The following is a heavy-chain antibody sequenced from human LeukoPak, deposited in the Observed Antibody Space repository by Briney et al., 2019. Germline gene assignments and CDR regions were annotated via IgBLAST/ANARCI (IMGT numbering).Heavy chain of an antibody. CDR2: IYYSGST. CDR3: ARGHYDFWSGPYYYYYMDV. CDR1: GGSFGSYY. Sequence: SETLSLTCTVSGGSFGSYYWSWIRQPPGKGLEWIGYIYYSGSTNYNPSLKSRVTISVDTSKNQFSLKLSSVTAADTAVYYCARGHYDFWSGPYYYYYMDVWGKGTTVTVSS. V-gene: IGHV4-59*01. J-gene: IGHJ6*03. D-gene: IGHD3-3*01.